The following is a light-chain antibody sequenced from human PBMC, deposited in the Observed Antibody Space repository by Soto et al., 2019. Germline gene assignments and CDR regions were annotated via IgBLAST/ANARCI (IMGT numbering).Light chain of an antibody. Sequence: PGERATLSCRASQSVGSFLAWYQQKPGQAPRLLIYGESRRATGIPDRFSGSASGTDLNLTISRLEPEDFAVYFCQKYSDLPMTFGQGTRLEIK. J-gene: IGKJ5*01. CDR3: QKYSDLPMT. V-gene: IGKV3-20*01. CDR2: GES. CDR1: QSVGSF.